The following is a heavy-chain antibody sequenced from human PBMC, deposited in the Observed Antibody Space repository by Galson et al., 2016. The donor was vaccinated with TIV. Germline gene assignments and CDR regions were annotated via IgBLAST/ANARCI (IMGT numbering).Heavy chain of an antibody. CDR3: ARIQGDSSGWFDV. CDR1: GFSFSRYG. D-gene: IGHD6-19*01. CDR2: IWYEGINK. V-gene: IGHV3-33*01. Sequence: SLRLSCAASGFSFSRYGMHWVRQAPGKGLEWVALIWYEGINKDYADSVKGRFTVTRDNSKSTVYLQMNSLSTEDPAIYYCARIQGDSSGWFDVWGQGTQVTVSS. J-gene: IGHJ5*02.